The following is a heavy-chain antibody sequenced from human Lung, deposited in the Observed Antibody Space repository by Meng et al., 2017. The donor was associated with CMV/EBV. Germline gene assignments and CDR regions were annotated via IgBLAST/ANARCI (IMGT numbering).Heavy chain of an antibody. CDR3: ARVLAEREDYYYGMDV. D-gene: IGHD1-26*01. J-gene: IGHJ6*02. V-gene: IGHV3-30*04. CDR2: ISSDGSKK. Sequence: GESXKISCAASGFTFNTYGVHWVRQAPGKGLEWVAVISSDGSKKYYADSVKGRFTISRDNSKNTLYLQMNSLRPEDTAVYFCARVLAEREDYYYGMDVWGQGTTVTVSS. CDR1: GFTFNTYG.